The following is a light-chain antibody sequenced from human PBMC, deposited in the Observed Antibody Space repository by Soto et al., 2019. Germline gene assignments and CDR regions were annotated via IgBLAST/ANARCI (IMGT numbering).Light chain of an antibody. Sequence: DIVMTQSPLSLPVTPGEPSAVSCSSSHSVLHSNGYNYLDWYLQKPGQSPQLLIYLGSNRASGVPDRFSGSGSGTDFTLKISRVEAEDVGVYYCMQALQTTWTFGQGTQGGYQ. V-gene: IGKV2-28*01. CDR1: HSVLHSNGYNY. J-gene: IGKJ1*01. CDR3: MQALQTTWT. CDR2: LGS.